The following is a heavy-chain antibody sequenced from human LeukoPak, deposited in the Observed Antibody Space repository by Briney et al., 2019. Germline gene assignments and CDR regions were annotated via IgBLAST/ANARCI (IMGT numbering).Heavy chain of an antibody. CDR1: GYTFTGYY. D-gene: IGHD6-19*01. J-gene: IGHJ4*02. Sequence: GASVKVSCKASGYTFTGYYMHWLRQAPGQGLEWMGWINPNSGGTNYAQKFQGRVTMTRDTSISTAYMELSRLRSDDTAVYYCARGPGAVAGTGPDYWGQGTLVTVSS. CDR2: INPNSGGT. V-gene: IGHV1-2*02. CDR3: ARGPGAVAGTGPDY.